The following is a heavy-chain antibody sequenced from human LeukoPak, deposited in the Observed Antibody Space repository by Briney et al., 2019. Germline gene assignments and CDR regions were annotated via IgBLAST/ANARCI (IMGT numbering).Heavy chain of an antibody. V-gene: IGHV3-21*01. CDR3: ARGGRGSGSYRGLIDY. Sequence: GGSLRLSCAAPGFTFSSYSMNWVRQAPGKGLEWVSSISSSSSYIYYADSVKGRFTISRDNAKNSLYLQMNSLRAEDTAVYYCARGGRGSGSYRGLIDYWGQGTLVTVSS. D-gene: IGHD1-26*01. J-gene: IGHJ4*02. CDR1: GFTFSSYS. CDR2: ISSSSSYI.